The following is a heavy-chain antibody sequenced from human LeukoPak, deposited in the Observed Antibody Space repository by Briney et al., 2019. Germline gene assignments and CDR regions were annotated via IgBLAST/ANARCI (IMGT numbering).Heavy chain of an antibody. D-gene: IGHD3-16*01. CDR1: GFTFSNYG. CDR3: AKGAVRFSYYMDV. V-gene: IGHV3-30*02. CDR2: IWYDGSNK. Sequence: PGGSLRLSCAASGFTFSNYGMHWVRQAPGKGLEWGAVIWYDGSNKYYADSVKGRFTISRDNSKNTLYLQMNSLRAEDTAVYYCAKGAVRFSYYMDVWGKGTTVTVSS. J-gene: IGHJ6*03.